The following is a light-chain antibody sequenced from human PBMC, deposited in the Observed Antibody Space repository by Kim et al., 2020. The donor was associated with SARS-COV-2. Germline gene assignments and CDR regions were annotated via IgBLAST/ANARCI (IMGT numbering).Light chain of an antibody. Sequence: SPGERATLSCRASQSVSSNLAWYQQKPGQAPRLLIYDASTRATGIPAGFSGSGSGTEFTLTISSLQSEDIAVYHCQQYDDWLSLTFGGGTKVDIK. CDR1: QSVSSN. CDR2: DAS. CDR3: QQYDDWLSLT. V-gene: IGKV3-15*01. J-gene: IGKJ4*01.